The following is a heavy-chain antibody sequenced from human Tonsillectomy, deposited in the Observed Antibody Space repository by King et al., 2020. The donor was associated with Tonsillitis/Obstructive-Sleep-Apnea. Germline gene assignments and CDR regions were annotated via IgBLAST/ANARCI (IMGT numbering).Heavy chain of an antibody. Sequence: VQLVQSGAEVKKPGASVKVSCKASGYTFTSYAMHWVRQAPGQRLEWMGWINAGNGNTKYSQKFQGRVTITRDTSASTAYMELSSLRSEDTAVYYCARDAGIAAAGTYYYYYYMDVWGKGTTVTVSS. V-gene: IGHV1-3*01. D-gene: IGHD6-13*01. J-gene: IGHJ6*03. CDR1: GYTFTSYA. CDR3: ARDAGIAAAGTYYYYYYMDV. CDR2: INAGNGNT.